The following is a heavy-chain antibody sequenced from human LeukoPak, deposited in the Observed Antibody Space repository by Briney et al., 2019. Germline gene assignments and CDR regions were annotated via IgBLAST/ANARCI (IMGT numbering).Heavy chain of an antibody. Sequence: GGSLRLSCAASGFTFSSYAMHWVRQAPGKGLEWVAVISYDGSNKYYADSVKGRFTISRDNSKNTLYLQMNSLRAEDTAVYYCALPMWVQLASSTKIARRDSKIDYWGQGTLVTVSS. CDR3: ALPMWVQLASSTKIARRDSKIDY. CDR1: GFTFSSYA. J-gene: IGHJ4*02. CDR2: ISYDGSNK. D-gene: IGHD5-18*01. V-gene: IGHV3-30-3*01.